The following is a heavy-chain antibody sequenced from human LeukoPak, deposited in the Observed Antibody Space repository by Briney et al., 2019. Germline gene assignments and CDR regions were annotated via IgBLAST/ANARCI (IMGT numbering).Heavy chain of an antibody. Sequence: PSETLSLTCTASGGSIISNSHYWGWVRQSPGKGVEWIGSINYSGSTFDNPSLKSRVTISVDTSKNQFSLKLSSVTAADTAVYYCARHWYSSGWGWEYWGQGTLVTVSS. J-gene: IGHJ4*02. V-gene: IGHV4-39*01. CDR2: INYSGST. CDR1: GGSIISNSHY. CDR3: ARHWYSSGWGWEY. D-gene: IGHD6-19*01.